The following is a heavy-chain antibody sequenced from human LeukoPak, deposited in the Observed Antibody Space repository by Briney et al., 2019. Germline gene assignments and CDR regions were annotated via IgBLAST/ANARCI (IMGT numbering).Heavy chain of an antibody. Sequence: GGSLRLSCAASGFTFSSYSMNWVRQAPGKGLKWVSSISSSSSYIYYADSVKGRFTISRGNAKNSLYLQMNSLRAEDTAVYYCASQRYSSGSGYWGQGTLVTVSS. V-gene: IGHV3-21*01. J-gene: IGHJ4*02. CDR3: ASQRYSSGSGY. CDR1: GFTFSSYS. D-gene: IGHD6-19*01. CDR2: ISSSSSYI.